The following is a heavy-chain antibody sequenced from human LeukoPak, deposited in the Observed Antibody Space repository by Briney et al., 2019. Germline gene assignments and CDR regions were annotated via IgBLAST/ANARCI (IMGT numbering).Heavy chain of an antibody. J-gene: IGHJ4*02. CDR2: IYWNDDE. CDR1: GFSLSTREVG. D-gene: IGHD3-3*01. CDR3: ARGRGSARSSLFDY. V-gene: IGHV2-5*04. Sequence: SAPTLLNPTQTLTLTCTFSGFSLSTREVGVGWLPQDPGKGLEWLALIYWNDDEYYNPSMKTRLTIIKDTSKNQVVLKMTNMDTVDRGTYYCARGRGSARSSLFDYWGQGTLVTVSS.